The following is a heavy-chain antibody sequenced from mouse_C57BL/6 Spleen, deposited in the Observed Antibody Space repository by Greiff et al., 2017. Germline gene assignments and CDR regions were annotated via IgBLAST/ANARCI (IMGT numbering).Heavy chain of an antibody. CDR1: GYTFTDYY. Sequence: QVQLQQSGAELVRPGASVKLSCKASGYTFTDYYINWVKQRPGQGLEWIARIYPGSGNTYYNEKFKGKATLTAEKSSSTAYMQLSSLTSEDAAVYFCARVGDGYYGFAYWGQGTLVTVSA. CDR3: ARVGDGYYGFAY. CDR2: IYPGSGNT. V-gene: IGHV1-76*01. D-gene: IGHD2-3*01. J-gene: IGHJ3*01.